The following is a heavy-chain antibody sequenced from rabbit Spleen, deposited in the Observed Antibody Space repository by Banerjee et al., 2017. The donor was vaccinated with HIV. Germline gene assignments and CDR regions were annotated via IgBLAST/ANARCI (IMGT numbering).Heavy chain of an antibody. D-gene: IGHD1-1*01. CDR2: IDTGSSGFT. CDR3: ARDTSSSFSSYGMDL. J-gene: IGHJ6*01. V-gene: IGHV1S45*01. CDR1: GFSFSSGYW. Sequence: QEQLVESGGGLVKPGASLTLTCTASGFSFSSGYWTCWVRQAPGKGLEWIGCIDTGSSGFTYFASWAKGRFTISKTSSTTVTLQMTSLTAADTATYFCARDTSSSFSSYGMDLWGPCTLVTVS.